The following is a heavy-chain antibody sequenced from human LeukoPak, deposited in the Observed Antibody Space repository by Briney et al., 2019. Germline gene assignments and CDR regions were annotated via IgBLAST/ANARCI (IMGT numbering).Heavy chain of an antibody. D-gene: IGHD4-17*01. CDR3: AKVRDSATVTGRFDN. Sequence: GGSLRLSCAASGFTVSSIYMNWVRQAPGKGLEWVSVIYSDGKIFYADSVKGRFTISRDNSKNTVYLQMNSLRAEDTAVYYCAKVRDSATVTGRFDNWGQGTMVTVSS. CDR2: IYSDGKI. J-gene: IGHJ5*02. CDR1: GFTVSSIY. V-gene: IGHV3-66*01.